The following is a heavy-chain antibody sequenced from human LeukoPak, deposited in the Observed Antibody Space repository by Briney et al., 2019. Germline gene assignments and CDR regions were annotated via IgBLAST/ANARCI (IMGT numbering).Heavy chain of an antibody. J-gene: IGHJ6*02. CDR2: INSDGSIT. CDR3: ARDAVDTANAV. V-gene: IGHV3-74*01. CDR1: GFTFTTYW. Sequence: GGSLRLSCAASGFTFTTYWMHWVRQAPGKGLVWVSYINSDGSITSYADSVKGRFTISRDNAKNTLYLQMNSLRAEDTAVYYCARDAVDTANAVWGQGTTVTVSS. D-gene: IGHD5-18*01.